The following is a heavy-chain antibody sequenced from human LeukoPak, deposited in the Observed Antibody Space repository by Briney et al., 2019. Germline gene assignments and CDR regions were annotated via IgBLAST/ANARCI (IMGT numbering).Heavy chain of an antibody. Sequence: ASVKVSCKASGYTFTDYYMHWVRQAPGQGLEWMGWINLNSGGTNYAQKFQGRVTMTRDTSISTAYMELSRLRSDDTAVYYCAREQTYYYGSGTYYPRNFDYWGQGTLVTVSS. D-gene: IGHD3-10*01. CDR1: GYTFTDYY. CDR3: AREQTYYYGSGTYYPRNFDY. CDR2: INLNSGGT. J-gene: IGHJ4*02. V-gene: IGHV1-2*02.